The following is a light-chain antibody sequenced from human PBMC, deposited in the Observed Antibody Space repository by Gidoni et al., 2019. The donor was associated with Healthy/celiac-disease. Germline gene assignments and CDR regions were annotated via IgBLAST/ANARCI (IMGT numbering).Light chain of an antibody. Sequence: EIVLPQSPGTLSLSPGERATLSCRASQSVSSSYLAWYQQKPGQAPRLLIYGASSRATGIPDRFSGSGSGTDFTLTISRLKPEDFAVYYCQQYGSSPPWTFGQGTKVEIK. CDR1: QSVSSSY. V-gene: IGKV3-20*01. CDR2: GAS. J-gene: IGKJ1*01. CDR3: QQYGSSPPWT.